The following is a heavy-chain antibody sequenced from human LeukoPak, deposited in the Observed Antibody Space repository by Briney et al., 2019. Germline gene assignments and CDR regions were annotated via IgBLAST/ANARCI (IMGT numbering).Heavy chain of an antibody. J-gene: IGHJ5*02. D-gene: IGHD1-26*01. CDR2: LSSSSRYI. CDR1: EFTVCGNS. V-gene: IGHV3-21*01. Sequence: GVLLCFTSPASEFTVCGNSLNRGGRGQGKGLKGGSSLSSSSRYIYYADSVKGRFTISRDNAKNSLYLQMNSLRAEDTAVYYCARDLPKLYSGSDTPPWGQGTLVAVSS. CDR3: ARDLPKLYSGSDTPP.